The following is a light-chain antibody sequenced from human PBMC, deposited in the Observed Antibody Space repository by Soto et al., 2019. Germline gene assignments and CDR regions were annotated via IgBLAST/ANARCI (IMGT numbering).Light chain of an antibody. CDR3: CSYVGGYSYV. J-gene: IGLJ1*01. CDR2: DVS. V-gene: IGLV2-11*01. CDR1: SSDVGDYNS. Sequence: QSALTQPRSVSGSPGQSVTVSCIGTSSDVGDYNSVSWYQQHPGKAPKLMIYDVSKRPSGVPDRFSGSKSGNTASLTISGLQAEDEADYYFCSYVGGYSYVFGIGTKVTVL.